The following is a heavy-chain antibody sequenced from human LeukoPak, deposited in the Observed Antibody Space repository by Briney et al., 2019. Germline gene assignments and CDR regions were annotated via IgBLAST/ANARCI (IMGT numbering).Heavy chain of an antibody. J-gene: IGHJ4*02. V-gene: IGHV3-23*01. D-gene: IGHD6-6*01. CDR3: AKGAGQLVLESYFDY. CDR2: ISGGGGST. CDR1: GFTFSSYA. Sequence: PGGSLRLPCAASGFTFSSYAMSWVRQAPGKGLEWVSAISGGGGSTYYADSVKGRFTISRDNSKNTLYLQMNSLRAEDTAVYYCAKGAGQLVLESYFDYWGQGTLVTVSS.